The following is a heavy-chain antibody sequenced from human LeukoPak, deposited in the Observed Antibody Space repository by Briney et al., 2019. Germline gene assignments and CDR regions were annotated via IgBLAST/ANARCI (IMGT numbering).Heavy chain of an antibody. J-gene: IGHJ4*02. CDR3: AKEGSYGEFDY. CDR1: GFTFSSYG. CDR2: IWYDGSNK. V-gene: IGHV3-33*06. Sequence: GGSLRLSCAASGFTFSSYGMHWVRQAPGKGLEWVAVIWYDGSNKYYADSVKGRFTISRDNSKNTLYLQMNSQRAEDTAVYYCAKEGSYGEFDYWGQGTLVTVSS. D-gene: IGHD4-17*01.